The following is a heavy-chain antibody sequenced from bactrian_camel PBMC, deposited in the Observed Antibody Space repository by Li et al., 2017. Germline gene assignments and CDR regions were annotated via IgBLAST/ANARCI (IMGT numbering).Heavy chain of an antibody. CDR3: AAESGFWPSWGDFVWDNADIYSY. Sequence: QVQLVESGGGSVQAGGSLRLSCAATTSLDSKYCMAWFRQSPGKEREGVAAIWTGDGSAYYADSVKGRFTISHDKSKNTAYLQMNSLKPDDTAVYYCAAESGFWPSWGDFVWDNADIYSYWGQGTQVTVS. D-gene: IGHD5*01. CDR1: TSLDSKYC. V-gene: IGHV3S63*01. J-gene: IGHJ4*01. CDR2: IWTGDGSA.